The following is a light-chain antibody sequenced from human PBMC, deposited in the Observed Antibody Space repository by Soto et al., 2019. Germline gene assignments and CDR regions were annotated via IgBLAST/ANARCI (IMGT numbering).Light chain of an antibody. J-gene: IGKJ4*01. CDR2: DAS. CDR3: HQRSNSPHT. Sequence: EIVLTQSPATLSVSPGVRATLSCRASQSVSRYVAWYQHKPGQAARLLVYDASDRADGVPARLSGSASGTHFTLTISSLEPEECAIYHGHQRSNSPHTFRGATKV. CDR1: QSVSRY. V-gene: IGKV3-11*01.